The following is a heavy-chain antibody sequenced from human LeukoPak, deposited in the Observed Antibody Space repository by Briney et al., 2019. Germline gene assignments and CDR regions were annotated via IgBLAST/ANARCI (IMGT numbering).Heavy chain of an antibody. CDR3: ARDRANNWFDP. CDR1: GVSISSYY. V-gene: IGHV4-59*01. Sequence: PSETLSLTCTVSGVSISSYYWSWLRQPPGKGLEWIAYIYYSGSTNYNPSLKSRVTMSVDTSKNQFSLKLSSVTAADTAVYYCARDRANNWFDPWGQGTLVTVSS. CDR2: IYYSGST. J-gene: IGHJ5*02.